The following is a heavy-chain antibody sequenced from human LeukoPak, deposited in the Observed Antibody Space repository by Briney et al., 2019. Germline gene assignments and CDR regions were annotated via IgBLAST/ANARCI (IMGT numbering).Heavy chain of an antibody. CDR1: GYTFTRYH. CDR3: ARARYYGSGVFSWFDP. J-gene: IGHJ5*02. CDR2: INPNSGGT. V-gene: IGHV1-2*04. Sequence: ASVKVSCKASGYTFTRYHMHWVRQAPGQGLEWMGWINPNSGGTNYAQKFQGWVTMTRDTSISTAYMELSRLRSDDTAVYYCARARYYGSGVFSWFDPWGQGTLVTVSS. D-gene: IGHD3-10*01.